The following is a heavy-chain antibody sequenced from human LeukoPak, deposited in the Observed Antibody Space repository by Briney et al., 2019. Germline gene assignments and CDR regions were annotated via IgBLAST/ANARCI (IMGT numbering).Heavy chain of an antibody. Sequence: ASVKVSCKASGYTFTSYDINWVRQATGQGLEWMGWMNPNSGNTGYAQKFQGRVTMTRNTSISTAYMELSSLRSEDTAVYYCARVPFYYYGSGSYSDYWGRGTLVTVSS. D-gene: IGHD3-10*01. CDR2: MNPNSGNT. V-gene: IGHV1-8*01. J-gene: IGHJ4*02. CDR1: GYTFTSYD. CDR3: ARVPFYYYGSGSYSDY.